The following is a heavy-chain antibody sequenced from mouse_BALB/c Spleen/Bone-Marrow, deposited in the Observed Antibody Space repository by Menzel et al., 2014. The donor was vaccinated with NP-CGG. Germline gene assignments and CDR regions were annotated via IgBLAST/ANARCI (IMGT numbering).Heavy chain of an antibody. CDR3: ARNGKYGAWFAY. J-gene: IGHJ3*01. D-gene: IGHD2-1*01. V-gene: IGHV14-3*02. Sequence: EVQLQQSGAELVKPGASVKLSCTAPGFNIKDTYMHWVKQRPEQGLEWIGRIDPANGNTKYDPKLQGKATITADTSSNTAYLQLSSLTSEDTAVYYCARNGKYGAWFAYWGQGTLVTVSA. CDR1: GFNIKDTY. CDR2: IDPANGNT.